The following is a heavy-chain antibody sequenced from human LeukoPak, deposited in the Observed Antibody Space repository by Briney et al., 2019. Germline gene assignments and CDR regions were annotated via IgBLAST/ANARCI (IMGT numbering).Heavy chain of an antibody. CDR1: GFTFSSYS. CDR2: ISSSSSTI. V-gene: IGHV3-48*01. J-gene: IGHJ6*03. CDR3: ARVWKGTMISYYYYYMDV. Sequence: GGSLRLSCAASGFTFSSYSMNWVRQAPGKGLEWVSYISSSSSTIYYADSVKGRFTISRDNAKNSLYLQMNSLRAEDTAVYYCARVWKGTMISYYYYYMDVWGKGTTVTVSS. D-gene: IGHD3/OR15-3a*01.